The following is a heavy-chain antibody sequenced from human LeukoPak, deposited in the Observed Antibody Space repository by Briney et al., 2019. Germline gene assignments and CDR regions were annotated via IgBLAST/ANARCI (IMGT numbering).Heavy chain of an antibody. Sequence: ASVKVSCKASGYTFTSYYMHWVRQAPGQGLEWMGIINPSGGSTSYAQKFQGRVTMTRDMSTSTVYMELSSLRSEDTAVYYCARGMEGSTRGYYYYYMDVWGKGTTVTVSS. CDR1: GYTFTSYY. J-gene: IGHJ6*03. CDR3: ARGMEGSTRGYYYYYMDV. D-gene: IGHD2-15*01. V-gene: IGHV1-46*01. CDR2: INPSGGST.